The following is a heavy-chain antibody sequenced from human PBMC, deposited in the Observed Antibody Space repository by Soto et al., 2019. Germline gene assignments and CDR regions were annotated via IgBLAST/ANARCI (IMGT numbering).Heavy chain of an antibody. CDR2: INPSGGRT. Sequence: GXSVKVSCKSSVYTFINYYVHWVRQAPGQGLEWMGMINPSGGRTTYPQKFQGRVTMTRDTSTSTAYVELSSLRSDDTAVYYCARALAGYGGNSVNPYYYYGMDVWGQGTTVTVSS. D-gene: IGHD4-17*01. CDR3: ARALAGYGGNSVNPYYYYGMDV. CDR1: VYTFINYY. V-gene: IGHV1-46*01. J-gene: IGHJ6*02.